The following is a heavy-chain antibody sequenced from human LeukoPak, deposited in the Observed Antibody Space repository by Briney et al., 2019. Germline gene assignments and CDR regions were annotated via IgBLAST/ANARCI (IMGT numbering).Heavy chain of an antibody. D-gene: IGHD5-18*01. V-gene: IGHV1-18*01. CDR2: ISAYNGDT. CDR3: ARLGYSYGLYYFDY. J-gene: IGHJ4*02. CDR1: GYTFTSYG. Sequence: ASVKVSCKASGYTFTSYGITWVRRAPGQGLEWMGWISAYNGDTNYAQKLQGRVTMTTDTSTSTAYMELRSLRSDDTAVYYCARLGYSYGLYYFDYWGQGTLVTVSS.